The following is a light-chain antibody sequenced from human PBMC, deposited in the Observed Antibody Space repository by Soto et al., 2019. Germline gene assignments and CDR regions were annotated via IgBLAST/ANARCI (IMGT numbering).Light chain of an antibody. J-gene: IGKJ1*01. CDR2: WAS. V-gene: IGKV4-1*01. CDR3: QQYFPSPWT. Sequence: DIGMTQSPDSLAVSLGERATINCKSSQSVLYSSNNKNYLAWYQQKPGQPPKLLIYWASTRESGVPDRFSGSGSGTDFTLTISSLQAEDVAVYYCQQYFPSPWTFGQGTKVEI. CDR1: QSVLYSSNNKNY.